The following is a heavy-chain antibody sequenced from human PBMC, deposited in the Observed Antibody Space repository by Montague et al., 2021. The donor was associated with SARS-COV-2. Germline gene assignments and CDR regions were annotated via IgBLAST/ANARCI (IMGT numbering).Heavy chain of an antibody. D-gene: IGHD3-3*01. CDR2: IYHTAST. J-gene: IGHJ4*02. CDR1: GASISSTHW. V-gene: IGHV4-4*02. Sequence: SETLSLTCAVSGASISSTHWWSWVRLPPGKGLEWVGEIYHTASTNYKPSLKSRVSMSVDKSCNQFSLRLNSVTAADTAVYYCARNGSGVAGLAFWGQGTLVTVSS. CDR3: ARNGSGVAGLAF.